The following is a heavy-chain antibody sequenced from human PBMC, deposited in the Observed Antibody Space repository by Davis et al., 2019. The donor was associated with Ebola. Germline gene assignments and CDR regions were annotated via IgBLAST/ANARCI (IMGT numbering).Heavy chain of an antibody. J-gene: IGHJ3*02. D-gene: IGHD1-20*01. CDR1: GYSFTSYW. V-gene: IGHV5-51*01. Sequence: KVSCKGSGYSFTSYWIGWVRQMPGKGLEWMGIIYPGDSDTTYSPSFQGQATISADTSFKTAFLQWSSLKASDTARYYCATLRRTITGMDDGFDIWDQGTMVTVSS. CDR2: IYPGDSDT. CDR3: ATLRRTITGMDDGFDI.